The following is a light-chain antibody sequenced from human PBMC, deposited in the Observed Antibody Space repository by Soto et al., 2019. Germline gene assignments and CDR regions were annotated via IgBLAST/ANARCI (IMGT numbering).Light chain of an antibody. CDR3: QQFNSYPLT. J-gene: IGKJ4*01. CDR1: QGISSA. V-gene: IGKV1-13*02. Sequence: AIQLTQSPSSLSASVGDRVTITCRASQGISSALAWYQQKPGKAPNLLIYDASSLESGVPSRFSGSGSGTDFTLTISSLQPEDFATHYCQQFNSYPLTFGGGTKVEIK. CDR2: DAS.